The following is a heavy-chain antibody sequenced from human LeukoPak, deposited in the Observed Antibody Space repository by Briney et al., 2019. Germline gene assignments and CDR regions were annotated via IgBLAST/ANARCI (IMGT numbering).Heavy chain of an antibody. Sequence: SETLSLTCTVSGGSISSYYWSWIRQPPGKGLEWIGYIYYSGSTNYNPSLKSRVTISVDTSKNQFSLKLSSVTAADTAVYYCARDASGSGGNWFDPWGQGTLVTVSS. J-gene: IGHJ5*02. D-gene: IGHD3-10*01. V-gene: IGHV4-59*01. CDR1: GGSISSYY. CDR3: ARDASGSGGNWFDP. CDR2: IYYSGST.